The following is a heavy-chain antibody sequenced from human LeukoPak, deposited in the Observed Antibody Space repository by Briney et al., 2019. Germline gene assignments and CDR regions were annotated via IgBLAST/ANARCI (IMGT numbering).Heavy chain of an antibody. D-gene: IGHD1-1*01. J-gene: IGHJ3*02. CDR3: AREAPTGERAFDI. Sequence: SETLSLTCTVSGGSISSYYWSWIRQPPGKGLEWIGYIYYSGSTNYNPSLKSRVTISVDTSKNQFSLKLSSVTAADTAVYYCAREAPTGERAFDIWGQGTMVTVSS. CDR1: GGSISSYY. CDR2: IYYSGST. V-gene: IGHV4-59*12.